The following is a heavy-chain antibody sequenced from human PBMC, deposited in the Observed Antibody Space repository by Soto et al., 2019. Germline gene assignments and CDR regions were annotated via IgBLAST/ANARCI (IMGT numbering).Heavy chain of an antibody. CDR2: IYYSGDT. Sequence: PSETLSLTCTVSGGSVSSGTYYWSWIRQPPGKGLEWIGYIYYSGDTSYNPSLKSRVTISVDTSKNQFSLKLSSVTAADTAVYYCARVPGSTYGYGFPDYWGQGTLVTVSS. J-gene: IGHJ4*02. CDR3: ARVPGSTYGYGFPDY. V-gene: IGHV4-61*01. D-gene: IGHD5-18*01. CDR1: GGSVSSGTYY.